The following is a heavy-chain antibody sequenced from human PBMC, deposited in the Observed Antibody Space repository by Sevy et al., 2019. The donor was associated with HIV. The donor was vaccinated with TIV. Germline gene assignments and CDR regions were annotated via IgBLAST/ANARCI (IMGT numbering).Heavy chain of an antibody. V-gene: IGHV6-1*01. D-gene: IGHD6-25*01. J-gene: IGHJ4*02. CDR2: TKYRSKWYN. CDR1: GDSVSTNSAA. CDR3: ARESIAAPTFPPYFDF. Sequence: SQTLSLTCAISGDSVSTNSAAWNWIRQSPSRGLEWLGRTKYRSKWYNDYATSVKSRITINPDTTKNQFSLQLNSVTPEDTAVYYCARESIAAPTFPPYFDFWGQGTLVTVSS.